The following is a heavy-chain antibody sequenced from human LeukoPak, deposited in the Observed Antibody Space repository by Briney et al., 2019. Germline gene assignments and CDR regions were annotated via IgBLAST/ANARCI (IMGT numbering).Heavy chain of an antibody. CDR1: GYAFTGYY. D-gene: IGHD3-3*01. CDR3: ARDLGDFWGGYYYFDY. J-gene: IGHJ4*02. CDR2: INPNSGGT. Sequence: ASVKVSCKASGYAFTGYYMHWVRQAPGQGLEWMGWINPNSGGTNYAQKFQGRVTMTRDTSISTAYMELSRLRSDDTAVYYCARDLGDFWGGYYYFDYWGQGTLVTVSS. V-gene: IGHV1-2*02.